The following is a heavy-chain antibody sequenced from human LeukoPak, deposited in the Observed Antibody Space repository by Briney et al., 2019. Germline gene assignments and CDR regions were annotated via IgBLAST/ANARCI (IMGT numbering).Heavy chain of an antibody. Sequence: SGRSLRLSCAASGFTFSSYGMHWVRQAPGKGLEWVAVIWYDGSNKYYADSVKGRFTISRDNSKNTLYLQMNSLRAEDTAVYYCARGRGSTGDGMVRGNGAFDYWGQGTLVTVSS. D-gene: IGHD3-10*01. CDR2: IWYDGSNK. CDR3: ARGRGSTGDGMVRGNGAFDY. J-gene: IGHJ4*02. V-gene: IGHV3-33*01. CDR1: GFTFSSYG.